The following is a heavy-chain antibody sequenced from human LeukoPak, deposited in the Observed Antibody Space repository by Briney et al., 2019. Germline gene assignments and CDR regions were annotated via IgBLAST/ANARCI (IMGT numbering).Heavy chain of an antibody. CDR1: GFILSSSE. V-gene: IGHV3-48*03. J-gene: IGHJ4*02. Sequence: GGSLRLSCAASGFILSSSEMNWVRQAPGKGLEWVSFIATDSTIYYADSVKGRFTLSRDNAKNSLYLQMNSLRAEDTAVYYCAKDMWTGDGIDYWGQGTLVTVSS. CDR3: AKDMWTGDGIDY. D-gene: IGHD3/OR15-3a*01. CDR2: IATDSTI.